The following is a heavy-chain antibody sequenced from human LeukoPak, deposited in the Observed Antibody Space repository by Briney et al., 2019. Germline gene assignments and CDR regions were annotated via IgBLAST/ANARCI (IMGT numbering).Heavy chain of an antibody. CDR2: IIPILGIA. CDR1: GYTFTGYY. Sequence: ASVKVSCKASGYTFTGYYMHWVRQAPGQGLEWMGRIIPILGIANYAQKFQGRVTITADKSTSTAYMELSSLRSEDTAVYYCARVVVGFIAAAGRTKNNWFDPWGQGTLVTVSS. CDR3: ARVVVGFIAAAGRTKNNWFDP. D-gene: IGHD6-13*01. J-gene: IGHJ5*02. V-gene: IGHV1-69*04.